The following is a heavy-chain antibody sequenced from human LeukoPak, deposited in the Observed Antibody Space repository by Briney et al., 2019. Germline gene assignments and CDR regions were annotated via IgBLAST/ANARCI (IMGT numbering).Heavy chain of an antibody. V-gene: IGHV3-53*01. CDR3: AREVVTAGPTRWYFDL. J-gene: IGHJ2*01. Sequence: GGSLRLSCAVPGFTVSSNYMNWVRQAPGKGLEWVSVFYSGGSTYYADSVKGRFTISRDNSKNTLFLQMNSLRAEDTAVYYCAREVVTAGPTRWYFDLWGRGTLVTVSS. CDR1: GFTVSSNY. D-gene: IGHD2-21*02. CDR2: FYSGGST.